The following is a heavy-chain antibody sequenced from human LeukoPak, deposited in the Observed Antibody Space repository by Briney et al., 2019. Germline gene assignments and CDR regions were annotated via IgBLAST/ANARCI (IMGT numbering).Heavy chain of an antibody. CDR2: ISESGDVT. Sequence: GGSLRLSCEDSGFTFSNYPMSWVRQAPGRGLEWVSVISESGDVTHYADAMKGRFTISRDNAKNTLNLQMNSLRAEDTAIYYCARDSSHYLGSSDYWGQGTLVTVSS. V-gene: IGHV3-23*01. J-gene: IGHJ4*02. D-gene: IGHD6-6*01. CDR1: GFTFSNYP. CDR3: ARDSSHYLGSSDY.